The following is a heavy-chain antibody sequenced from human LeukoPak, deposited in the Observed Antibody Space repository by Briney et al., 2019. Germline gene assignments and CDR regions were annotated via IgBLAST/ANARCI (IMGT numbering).Heavy chain of an antibody. Sequence: SETLSLTCTVSGGSISDNYASWIRQPPGKGLELSWYAYYSGHTNYNTARKSRVTMSLDTSKSQYSLRLSSVTAADTAGYFCARHPFATPFDYWGPGTLVTVSS. J-gene: IGHJ4*02. CDR2: AYYSGHT. CDR3: ARHPFATPFDY. D-gene: IGHD2-15*01. V-gene: IGHV4-59*08. CDR1: GGSISDNY.